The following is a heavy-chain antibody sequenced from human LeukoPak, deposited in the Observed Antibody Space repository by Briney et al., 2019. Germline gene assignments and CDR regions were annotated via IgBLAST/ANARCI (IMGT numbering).Heavy chain of an antibody. CDR2: IYYSGST. V-gene: IGHV4-59*01. CDR3: ARDCGGDCYPHDAFDI. Sequence: PSETLSLTCTVSGGSISSYYWSWIRQPPGQGLEWIGYIYYSGSTNYNPSLKSRVTISVDTSKNQFSLKLSSVTAADTAVYYCARDCGGDCYPHDAFDIWGQGTMVTVSS. J-gene: IGHJ3*02. CDR1: GGSISSYY. D-gene: IGHD2-21*02.